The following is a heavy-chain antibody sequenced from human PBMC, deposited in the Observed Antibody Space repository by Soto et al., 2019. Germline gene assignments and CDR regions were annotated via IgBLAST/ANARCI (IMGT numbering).Heavy chain of an antibody. V-gene: IGHV4-4*02. D-gene: IGHD5-12*01. CDR1: GASISSNFW. CDR3: ARRTDGYPYFDY. J-gene: IGHJ4*02. CDR2: IYHTGST. Sequence: LSLTCAVSGASISSNFWCSWVRQPPGKGLEWIGEIYHTGSTIYNPSLKSRVTISVDKSKNQVSLKVSSVTAADTAMFYCARRTDGYPYFDYWGLGTLVTVS.